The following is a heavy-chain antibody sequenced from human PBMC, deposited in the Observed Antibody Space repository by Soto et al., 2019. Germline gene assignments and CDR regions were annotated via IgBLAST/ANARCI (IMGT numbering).Heavy chain of an antibody. D-gene: IGHD1-1*01. Sequence: VQLLESGGGLVQPGGSLRLSCVVSGFTFPNYGVTWVRQAPGKGLEWVAGFSGGSGTTHYRDSVKGRFTISRDDSKSTAYLQMNSLGVDDTAVYYCVKWNGDGDCWGQGTLVTASS. CDR1: GFTFPNYG. V-gene: IGHV3-23*01. CDR2: FSGGSGTT. CDR3: VKWNGDGDC. J-gene: IGHJ4*02.